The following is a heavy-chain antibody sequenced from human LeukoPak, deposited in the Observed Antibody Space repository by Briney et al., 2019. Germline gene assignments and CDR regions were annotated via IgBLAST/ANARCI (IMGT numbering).Heavy chain of an antibody. CDR3: AKKGASYYYDSSGYN. J-gene: IGHJ4*02. D-gene: IGHD3-22*01. Sequence: PGGSLRLSCAASGFTFSSYAMSWVRQAPGKGLEWVSAISGSGGSTYYADSVKGRFTISRDNSKNTLCLQMNSLRAEDTAVYYCAKKGASYYYDSSGYNWGQGTLVTVSS. V-gene: IGHV3-23*01. CDR1: GFTFSSYA. CDR2: ISGSGGST.